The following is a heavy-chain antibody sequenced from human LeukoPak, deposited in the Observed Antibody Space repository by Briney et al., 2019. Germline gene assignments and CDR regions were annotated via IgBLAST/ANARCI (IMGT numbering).Heavy chain of an antibody. CDR1: GFTFSSYG. D-gene: IGHD3-22*01. Sequence: PGGSLRLSCAASGFTFSSYGMHWVRQAPGKGLEWVAVIWYDGSNKYYADSVKGRFTISRDNSKNTLYLQMNSLRAEDTAVYYCARGSHYYDSSGYTDFDYWGQGTLVTVSS. CDR2: IWYDGSNK. J-gene: IGHJ4*02. CDR3: ARGSHYYDSSGYTDFDY. V-gene: IGHV3-33*01.